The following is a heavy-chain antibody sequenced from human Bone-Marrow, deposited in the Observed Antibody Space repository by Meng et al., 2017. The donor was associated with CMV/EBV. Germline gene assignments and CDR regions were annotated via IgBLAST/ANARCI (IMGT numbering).Heavy chain of an antibody. V-gene: IGHV3-48*03. CDR1: GFTFSSYE. Sequence: GGSLRLSCAASGFTFSSYEMNWVRQAPGKGLEWVSYISSSGSTIYYADSVKGRFTISRDNAKNSLYLQMNSLRAEDTAVYYCARGYYDTEGYFAYWGHGTRVTCFS. CDR3: ARGYYDTEGYFAY. J-gene: IGHJ4*01. CDR2: ISSSGSTI. D-gene: IGHD3-22*01.